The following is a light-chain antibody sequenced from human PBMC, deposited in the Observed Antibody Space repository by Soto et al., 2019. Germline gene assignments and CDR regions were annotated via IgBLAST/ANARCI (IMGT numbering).Light chain of an antibody. CDR2: KAS. Sequence: DIQMTQSPSTLSGSVGDRVTITCRDSQTISSWLAWYQQTPGKAPKLLIYKASTLKSGVPSRFSGSGSGTEFTLTISSLQPDDFATYDCQHYNSYSEAFGQGTQVDIK. CDR3: QHYNSYSEA. V-gene: IGKV1-5*03. J-gene: IGKJ1*01. CDR1: QTISSW.